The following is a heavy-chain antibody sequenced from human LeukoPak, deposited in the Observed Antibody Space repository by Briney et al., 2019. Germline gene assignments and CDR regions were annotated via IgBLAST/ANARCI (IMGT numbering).Heavy chain of an antibody. CDR1: GFTFSNHA. V-gene: IGHV3-23*01. CDR2: IGDSGGSA. Sequence: GGSLILSCAASGFTFSNHAMSWVRQAPGKGLEWVSVIGDSGGSAYYADSVKARFTISRDNSKNTLYLQMNSLRADDTAVYHCAKGGASSPYTYIDVWGKGTTVIVSS. J-gene: IGHJ6*04. D-gene: IGHD6-6*01. CDR3: AKGGASSPYTYIDV.